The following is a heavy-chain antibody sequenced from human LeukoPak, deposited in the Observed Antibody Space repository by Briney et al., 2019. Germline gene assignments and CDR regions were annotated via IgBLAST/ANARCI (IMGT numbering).Heavy chain of an antibody. CDR3: AKDTFPWGMDV. CDR1: GFTFSSYA. J-gene: IGHJ6*02. V-gene: IGHV3-64*04. D-gene: IGHD2-21*01. Sequence: GGSLRLSCSASGFTFSSYAMHWVRQAPGKGLEYVSAISSNGGSTYYADSVKGRFTISRDNSKNTLYLQMNSLRAEDTAVYYCAKDTFPWGMDVWGQGTTVTVSS. CDR2: ISSNGGST.